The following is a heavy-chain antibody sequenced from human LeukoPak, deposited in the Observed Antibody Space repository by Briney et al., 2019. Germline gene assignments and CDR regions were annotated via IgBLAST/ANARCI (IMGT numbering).Heavy chain of an antibody. J-gene: IGHJ4*02. D-gene: IGHD4-17*01. CDR3: AKIHVHGAVITSFFDY. CDR1: GFTFSSYA. Sequence: PGGSLRLSCAASGFTFSSYAMHWVRQAPGKGLEWVAVISSDGNNKYYADSMKGRFTISRDNSKNTLYLQMNSLRAEDTAVYYCAKIHVHGAVITSFFDYWGQGTLVSVSS. V-gene: IGHV3-30*18. CDR2: ISSDGNNK.